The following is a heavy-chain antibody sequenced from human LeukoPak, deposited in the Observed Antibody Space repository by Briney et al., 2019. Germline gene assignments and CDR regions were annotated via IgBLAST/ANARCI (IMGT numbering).Heavy chain of an antibody. CDR1: GGTFSSYA. D-gene: IGHD2-2*01. Sequence: GASVKVSCKASGGTFSSYAISWVRQAPGQGLEWMGGIIPIFGTANYAQKFQGRVTITADESTSTAYMELSSLRSEDTAVYYCATRNGYCSSTSCYYYGMDDWGQGTTVTVSS. V-gene: IGHV1-69*13. CDR2: IIPIFGTA. CDR3: ATRNGYCSSTSCYYYGMDD. J-gene: IGHJ6*02.